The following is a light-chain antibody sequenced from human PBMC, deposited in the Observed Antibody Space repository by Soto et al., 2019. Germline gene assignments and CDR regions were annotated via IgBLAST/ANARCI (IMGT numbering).Light chain of an antibody. Sequence: DIVMTQSPAFLSASLGERVTLSCRVSRSIDTYLAWFQHKLGQPPRLLIFGASTRAAGVPPRFSGGGSGTEFTLTITSLQSEDFAVYFCQQYDAWPPGTFGGGTTVEI. V-gene: IGKV3-15*01. CDR2: GAS. J-gene: IGKJ4*01. CDR3: QQYDAWPPGT. CDR1: RSIDTY.